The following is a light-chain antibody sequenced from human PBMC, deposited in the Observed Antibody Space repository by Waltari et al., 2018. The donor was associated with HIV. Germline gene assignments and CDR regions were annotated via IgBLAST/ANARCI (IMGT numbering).Light chain of an antibody. Sequence: QSALTQPPSASGSPGQPVTIPCTVPTSDVGGYNYVSWYQHHPGKAPKLMIYEVSKRPSGFPDRFSGSKSGNTASLTVSGLQADDEADYYCSSYAGNNILVFGGGTKLTVL. J-gene: IGLJ2*01. CDR1: TSDVGGYNY. CDR3: SSYAGNNILV. CDR2: EVS. V-gene: IGLV2-8*01.